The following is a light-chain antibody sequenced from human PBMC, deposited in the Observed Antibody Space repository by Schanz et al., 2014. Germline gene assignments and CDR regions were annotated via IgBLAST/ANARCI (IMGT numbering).Light chain of an antibody. CDR1: SGDVGGYDF. J-gene: IGLJ2*01. CDR3: CSYAGSYVV. CDR2: EVT. Sequence: QSALTQPPSASGSPGQSVTISCTGTSGDVGGYDFVSWYQQHPGRAPKLMIYEVTKRPSGVPDRFSGSKSGNTASLTISGLQGDDEADYYCCSYAGSYVVFGGGTKLTVL. V-gene: IGLV2-8*01.